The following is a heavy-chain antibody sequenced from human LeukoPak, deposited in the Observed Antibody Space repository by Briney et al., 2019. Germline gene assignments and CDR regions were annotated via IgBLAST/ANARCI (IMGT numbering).Heavy chain of an antibody. CDR2: INSDGSST. CDR1: GFIFSSYW. Sequence: GGSLRLSCAASGFIFSSYWMHWVRQAPGKGLVWVSRINSDGSSTSYADSVKGRFTISRDNAKNTLYLQMNSLRAEDTAVYYCVRRVVVPAAPYYFDYWGQGTLVAVSS. J-gene: IGHJ4*02. V-gene: IGHV3-74*01. CDR3: VRRVVVPAAPYYFDY. D-gene: IGHD2-2*01.